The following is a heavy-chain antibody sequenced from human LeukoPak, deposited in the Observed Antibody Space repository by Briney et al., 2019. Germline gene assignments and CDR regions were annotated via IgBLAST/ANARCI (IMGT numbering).Heavy chain of an antibody. D-gene: IGHD6-19*01. J-gene: IGHJ4*02. Sequence: SETLSLTCSVSGDSISSGGYYWSWIRQPPGEGLDWIGYISQSGSTSYNPSLKSRVTISVDRSKNQFSLQLSSVTASDTAVYYCARVLTDSRGWYHFDYWGQGTLVTVSS. CDR2: ISQSGST. CDR1: GDSISSGGYY. CDR3: ARVLTDSRGWYHFDY. V-gene: IGHV4-30-2*01.